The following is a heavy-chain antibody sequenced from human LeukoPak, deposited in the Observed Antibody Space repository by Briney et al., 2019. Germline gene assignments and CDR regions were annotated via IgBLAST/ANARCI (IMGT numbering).Heavy chain of an antibody. CDR2: IISTSTYV. Sequence: GGSLRLSCVASGFTFSTYTMNWVRQAPGKGLEWVSSIISTSTYVYYADSVKGRFTISRDNAKNSLYLQMNSLRAEDTAVYYCARDANGDTRRPESFQHWGQGALVTVSS. V-gene: IGHV3-21*01. CDR3: ARDANGDTRRPESFQH. CDR1: GFTFSTYT. D-gene: IGHD4-17*01. J-gene: IGHJ1*01.